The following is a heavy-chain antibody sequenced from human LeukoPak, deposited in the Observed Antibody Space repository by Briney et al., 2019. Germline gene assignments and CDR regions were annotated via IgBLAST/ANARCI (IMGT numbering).Heavy chain of an antibody. V-gene: IGHV1-46*01. CDR1: GYTFITYY. J-gene: IGHJ5*02. D-gene: IGHD5-18*01. Sequence: ASVKLSCKASGYTFITYYMHWVRQAPGQGLEWMGIINPNSRSTLYAQKFQGRVTMTSDTSTSTVYMELSSLRSEDTAVYYCARPGLGYSYGYPYHWGQGTLVTVSS. CDR2: INPNSRST. CDR3: ARPGLGYSYGYPYH.